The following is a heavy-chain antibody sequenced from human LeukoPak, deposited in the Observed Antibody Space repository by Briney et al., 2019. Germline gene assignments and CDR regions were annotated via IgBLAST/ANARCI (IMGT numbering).Heavy chain of an antibody. CDR1: GYTFTNYG. CDR3: ARIGYSYGYSHYYGFDP. Sequence: ASVKVSCKASGYTFTNYGISWVRQAPGQGLEWMGWISAYNGNTNYAQKLQGRVTMTTDTSTSTAYVELRSLRSDDTAVYYCARIGYSYGYSHYYGFDPWGQGTLVTVSS. D-gene: IGHD5-18*01. V-gene: IGHV1-18*01. CDR2: ISAYNGNT. J-gene: IGHJ5*02.